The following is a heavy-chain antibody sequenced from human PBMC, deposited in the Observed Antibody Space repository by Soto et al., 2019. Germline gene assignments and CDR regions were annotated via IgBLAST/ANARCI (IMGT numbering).Heavy chain of an antibody. CDR3: ARDIAAAGGWFDP. J-gene: IGHJ5*02. CDR1: GYTLTSYY. Sequence: ASVKVSCKASGYTLTSYYMHWVRQAPGQGLEWMGIINPSGGSTSYAQKFQGRVTMTRDTSTSTVYMELSSLRSEDTAVYYCARDIAAAGGWFDPWGQGTLVTVSS. D-gene: IGHD6-13*01. CDR2: INPSGGST. V-gene: IGHV1-46*01.